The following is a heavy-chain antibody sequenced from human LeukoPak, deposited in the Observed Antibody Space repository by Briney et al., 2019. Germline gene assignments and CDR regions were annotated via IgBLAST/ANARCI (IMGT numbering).Heavy chain of an antibody. CDR3: ARGRYCSSTSCPYFDY. CDR1: GFTFSGYW. Sequence: PGGSLRLSCAASGFTFSGYWMSWVRQAPGKGLEWVANIKQDGSEKYFVDSVKGRFTISRDNAKNSLYLQMNSLRAEDTAVYFCARGRYCSSTSCPYFDYWGQGTPVTVSS. V-gene: IGHV3-7*05. J-gene: IGHJ4*02. D-gene: IGHD2-2*01. CDR2: IKQDGSEK.